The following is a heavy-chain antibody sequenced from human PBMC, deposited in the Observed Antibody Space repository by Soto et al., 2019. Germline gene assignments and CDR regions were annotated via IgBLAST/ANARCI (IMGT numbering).Heavy chain of an antibody. Sequence: GILRLCCAAAGCSSSGSAMYWVRQASGKGLEWVGRIRSKANSYATAYAASVKGRFTISRDDSKKTAYLQMNSLKTEDKAVYYCTRHVVHFEYWGQGTLVTVSS. J-gene: IGHJ4*02. CDR1: GCSSSGSA. CDR2: IRSKANSYAT. V-gene: IGHV3-73*01. CDR3: TRHVVHFEY. D-gene: IGHD2-21*01.